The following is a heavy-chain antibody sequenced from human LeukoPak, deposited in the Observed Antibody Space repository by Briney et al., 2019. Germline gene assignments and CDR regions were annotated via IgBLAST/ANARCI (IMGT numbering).Heavy chain of an antibody. V-gene: IGHV1-18*01. Sequence: ASVKVSCKASGYTFTGYGISWVRQAPGQGLEWMGWISGYKGNIKYAQKFQGRVTMTTDTSTTTAYMELRSLGTDDTAVYYCARDCSGGSCYDGVDYWGQGTLVTVSS. CDR3: ARDCSGGSCYDGVDY. CDR1: GYTFTGYG. J-gene: IGHJ4*02. CDR2: ISGYKGNI. D-gene: IGHD2-15*01.